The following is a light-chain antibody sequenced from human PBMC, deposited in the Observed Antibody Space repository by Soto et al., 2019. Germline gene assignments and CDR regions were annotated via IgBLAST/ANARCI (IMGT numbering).Light chain of an antibody. CDR2: GAS. CDR3: QQPGTSPIT. J-gene: IGKJ5*01. V-gene: IGKV3-20*01. CDR1: QSVSSSY. Sequence: ENVLTLSPGTLALSRRERAIVRCRASQSVSSSYLAWYQQKPGQAPRLLIYGASSRATGIPDRFSGSESGTAFTLTLRTLEPDDFAVYYCQQPGTSPITFGQGTRLEIK.